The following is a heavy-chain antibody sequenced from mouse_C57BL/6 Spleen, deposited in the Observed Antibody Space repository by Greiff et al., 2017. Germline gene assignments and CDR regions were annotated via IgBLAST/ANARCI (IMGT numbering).Heavy chain of an antibody. CDR3: ARLGDGYSFAY. CDR2: IDPSDSET. D-gene: IGHD2-3*01. Sequence: VQLQQSGAELVRPGSSVKLSCKASGYTFTSYWMHWVKQRPIQGLEWIGNIDPSDSETHYNQKFKDKATLTVDKSSSTAYMQLSSLTSEDSAVYYCARLGDGYSFAYWGQGTLVTVSA. CDR1: GYTFTSYW. J-gene: IGHJ3*01. V-gene: IGHV1-52*01.